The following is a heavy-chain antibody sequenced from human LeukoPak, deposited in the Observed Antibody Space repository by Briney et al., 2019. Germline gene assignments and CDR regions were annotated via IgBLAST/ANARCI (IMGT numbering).Heavy chain of an antibody. J-gene: IGHJ4*02. Sequence: ASVKDSCKVSGYTLTELSMHWVRQAPGKGLEWMGGFDPEDGETIYAQKFQGRVTMTEDTSTDTAYMELSSQRSEDTAVYYCATLYSNYVVFGYWGQGTLVTVSS. CDR2: FDPEDGET. CDR3: ATLYSNYVVFGY. CDR1: GYTLTELS. V-gene: IGHV1-24*01. D-gene: IGHD4-11*01.